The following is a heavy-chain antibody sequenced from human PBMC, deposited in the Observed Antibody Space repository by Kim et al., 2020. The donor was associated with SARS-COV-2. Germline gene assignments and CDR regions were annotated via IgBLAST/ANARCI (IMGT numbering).Heavy chain of an antibody. Sequence: GGSLRLSCAASGFIFSNYGMHWVRQAPGKGLEWVSYIRSDGRMEYYADSVKGRFTISRDNAKNTLYLQMNSLRVEDTAVYYCAKIRSPVDGTNDCDIWGQGTMVTVSS. CDR1: GFIFSNYG. CDR2: IRSDGRME. J-gene: IGHJ3*02. CDR3: AKIRSPVDGTNDCDI. D-gene: IGHD6-13*01. V-gene: IGHV3-48*01.